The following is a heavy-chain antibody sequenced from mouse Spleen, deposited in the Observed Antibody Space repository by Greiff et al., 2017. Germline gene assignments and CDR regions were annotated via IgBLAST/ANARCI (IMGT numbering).Heavy chain of an antibody. CDR1: GYAFSSSW. CDR3: AYLAPGFAY. Sequence: QVQLQQSGPELVKPGASVKISCKASGYAFSSSWMNWVKQRPGKGLEWIGRIYPGDGDTNYNGKFKGKATLTADKSSSTAYMQLSSLTSEDSAVYYCAYLAPGFAYWGQGTLVTVSA. J-gene: IGHJ3*01. D-gene: IGHD5-1*01. CDR2: IYPGDGDT. V-gene: IGHV1-82*01.